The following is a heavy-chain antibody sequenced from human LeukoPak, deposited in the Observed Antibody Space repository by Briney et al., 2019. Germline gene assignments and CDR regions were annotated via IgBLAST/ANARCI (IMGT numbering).Heavy chain of an antibody. D-gene: IGHD3-22*01. CDR1: GFTFSAYW. V-gene: IGHV3-7*01. Sequence: GGSLRLSCAASGFTFSAYWMTWVRQAPGKGLEWVANIKQVGSEIYYVDSVKGRFTISRDNAKNSLYLQMNSLRAEDTAVYYCARDLYRIVVVPHYFDYWGQGTLVTVSS. CDR2: IKQVGSEI. J-gene: IGHJ4*02. CDR3: ARDLYRIVVVPHYFDY.